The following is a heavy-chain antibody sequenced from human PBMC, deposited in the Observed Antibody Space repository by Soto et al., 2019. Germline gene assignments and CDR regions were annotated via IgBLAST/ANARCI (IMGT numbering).Heavy chain of an antibody. CDR1: GDSISSPKW. CDR2: LLHSGTT. D-gene: IGHD6-19*01. CDR3: AYSSGWFRHDV. V-gene: IGHV4-4*02. Sequence: QVQLQESGPGLVKPSGTLSLTRAVSGDSISSPKWWTWLRQPPGKGLEWIGDLLHSGTTNYNPSLKSRVTLSVDKSQNQFSLNLISVTAADTAIYYCAYSSGWFRHDVWGQGTSVTVSS. J-gene: IGHJ3*01.